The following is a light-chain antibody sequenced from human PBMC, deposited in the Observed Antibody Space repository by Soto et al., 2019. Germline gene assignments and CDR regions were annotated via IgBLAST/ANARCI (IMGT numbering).Light chain of an antibody. CDR3: QQYGSPLQD. CDR1: QSVSSSY. CDR2: GAS. Sequence: EIVLTQSPGTLSLSPGERATLSCRASQSVSSSYLAWYQQKPGQAPRLLIYGASSRATGIPDRFSGSGSGTDFTFTISSLEPEDFAVYYCQQYGSPLQDFGQGTRLEIK. V-gene: IGKV3-20*01. J-gene: IGKJ5*01.